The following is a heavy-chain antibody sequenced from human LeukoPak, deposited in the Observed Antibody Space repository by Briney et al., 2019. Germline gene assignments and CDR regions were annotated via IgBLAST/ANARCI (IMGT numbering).Heavy chain of an antibody. Sequence: KTSETLSLTCAVYGGSFSGYYWSWIRQPPGKGLEWIGEINHSGSTNYNPSLKSRVTISVDTSKNQFSLKLSSVTAADTAVYYCARVKYDDNHVDYWGQGTLVTVSS. V-gene: IGHV4-34*01. CDR2: INHSGST. D-gene: IGHD3-9*01. J-gene: IGHJ4*02. CDR1: GGSFSGYY. CDR3: ARVKYDDNHVDY.